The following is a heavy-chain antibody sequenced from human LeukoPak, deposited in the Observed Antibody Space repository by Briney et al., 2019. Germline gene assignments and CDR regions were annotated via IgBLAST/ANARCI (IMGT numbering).Heavy chain of an antibody. CDR3: ARVHYDFWSGTNCYYYMDV. D-gene: IGHD3-3*01. CDR1: RFTFSSYA. Sequence: PGGSLRLSCAASRFTFSSYAMSWVRQAPGKGLEWVSAISGSGGSTYYADSVKGRFTISRDNSKNTLYLQMNSLRAEDTAVYYCARVHYDFWSGTNCYYYMDVWGKGTTVTVSS. CDR2: ISGSGGST. J-gene: IGHJ6*03. V-gene: IGHV3-23*01.